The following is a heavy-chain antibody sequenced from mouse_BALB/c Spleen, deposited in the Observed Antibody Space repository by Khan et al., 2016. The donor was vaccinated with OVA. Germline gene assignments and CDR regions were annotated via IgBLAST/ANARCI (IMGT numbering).Heavy chain of an antibody. CDR2: ISSSGAYI. V-gene: IGHV5-9-3*01. J-gene: IGHJ3*01. D-gene: IGHD1-1*01. Sequence: EVELVESGGDLVRPGGSLKLSCSASGFTFSTYAMSWVRQTPEKRLEWVATISSSGAYIYYPDSVKGRFTISRDTAKNTLYLQMRSLRSEDTAMYYCARHNYGPFAYWGQGTLVTVSA. CDR3: ARHNYGPFAY. CDR1: GFTFSTYA.